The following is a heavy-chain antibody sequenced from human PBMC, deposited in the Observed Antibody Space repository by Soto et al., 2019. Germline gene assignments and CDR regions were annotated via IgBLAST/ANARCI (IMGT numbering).Heavy chain of an antibody. Sequence: QVQLQQWGAGLLKPSETLSVTCAVYGGSFSGYYWSWIRQPPGKGLEWIGEIGHSGGTVYNPSLESRVSISEDSSNNQFYLKLNSVTAADTAVYYCARHGGYYFDYWGQGAPVTVSS. CDR1: GGSFSGYY. D-gene: IGHD3-3*01. V-gene: IGHV4-34*01. CDR3: ARHGGYYFDY. J-gene: IGHJ4*02. CDR2: IGHSGGT.